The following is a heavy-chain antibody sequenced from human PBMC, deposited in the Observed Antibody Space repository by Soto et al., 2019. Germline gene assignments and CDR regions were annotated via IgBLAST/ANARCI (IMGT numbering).Heavy chain of an antibody. CDR1: GFTVSSNY. CDR2: IYSGGST. CDR3: ARASGDYDSSGYLDY. D-gene: IGHD3-22*01. Sequence: GGSLRLSCAASGFTVSSNYMSWVRQAPGKGLEWVSVIYSGGSTYYADSVKGRFTISRDNSKNTLYLQMNSLRAEDTAVYYCARASGDYDSSGYLDYWGQGTLVTVS. V-gene: IGHV3-53*01. J-gene: IGHJ4*02.